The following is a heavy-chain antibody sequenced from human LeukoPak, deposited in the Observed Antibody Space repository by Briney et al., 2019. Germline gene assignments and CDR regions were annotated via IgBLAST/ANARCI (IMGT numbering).Heavy chain of an antibody. V-gene: IGHV3-21*01. CDR1: GFTFCSYS. CDR3: ARDRSEDIVVVPAAMLGGDY. Sequence: GGSLRFSSAASGFTFCSYSMNWVPQAQGQGLVWGSSLSSSSRYIYYEDSVKGRFTISRDNAKNSLYLQMNSLRAEDTAVYSCARDRSEDIVVVPAAMLGGDYWGQRTLVTVSS. J-gene: IGHJ4*01. D-gene: IGHD2-2*01. CDR2: LSSSSRYI.